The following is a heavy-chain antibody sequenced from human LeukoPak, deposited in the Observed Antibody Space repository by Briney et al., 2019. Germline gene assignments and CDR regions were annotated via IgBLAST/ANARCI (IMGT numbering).Heavy chain of an antibody. D-gene: IGHD3-22*01. V-gene: IGHV3-48*01. Sequence: GGSLRLSCAASGFTFSNYNTNWVRQAPGKGLEWVSYISSSSSTIYYADSVKGRFTISRDNAKNSLYLQMNSLRAEDTAVYYCARDRSSGYSYTTDYWGQGTLVTVSS. CDR1: GFTFSNYN. J-gene: IGHJ4*02. CDR3: ARDRSSGYSYTTDY. CDR2: ISSSSSTI.